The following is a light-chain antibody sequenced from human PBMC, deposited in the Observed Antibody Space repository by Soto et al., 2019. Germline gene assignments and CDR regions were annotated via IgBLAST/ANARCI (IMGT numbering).Light chain of an antibody. Sequence: EIVLTESPGTLSLSPGEIATLSCRASQSVSNNDLSWYQQKPGQAPRLLIYGSSNRATGIPERFSGSGSGTDLTLTISRLEPDDFAVYYCQQYRXSGTFGQGTKV. CDR1: QSVSNND. V-gene: IGKV3-20*01. CDR3: QQYRXSGT. J-gene: IGKJ1*01. CDR2: GSS.